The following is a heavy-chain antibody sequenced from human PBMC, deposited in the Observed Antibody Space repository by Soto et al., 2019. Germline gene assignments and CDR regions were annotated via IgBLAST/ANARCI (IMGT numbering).Heavy chain of an antibody. CDR3: ARGQYCSSTSCFYGMDV. CDR2: ISSSSYI. D-gene: IGHD2-2*01. Sequence: GGSLRLSCAASGFTFSSYSMNWVRQAPGKGLEWVSSISSSSYIYYADSVKGRFTISRDNAKNSLYLQMNSLRAEDTAVYYCARGQYCSSTSCFYGMDVWGQGTTVTV. J-gene: IGHJ6*02. CDR1: GFTFSSYS. V-gene: IGHV3-21*01.